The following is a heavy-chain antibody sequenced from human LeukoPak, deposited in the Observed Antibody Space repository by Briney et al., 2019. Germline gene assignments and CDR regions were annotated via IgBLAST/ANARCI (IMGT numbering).Heavy chain of an antibody. CDR1: GFTVSSNY. D-gene: IGHD2-21*01. Sequence: GSLRLSCAASGFTVSSNYMSWIRQPPGKGLEWIGEINHSGSTNYNPSLKSRVTISVDTSKNQFSLKLGSVTAADTAVYYCASSGGLFRLVWDWGQGTLVTVSS. J-gene: IGHJ4*02. V-gene: IGHV4-34*01. CDR3: ASSGGLFRLVWD. CDR2: INHSGST.